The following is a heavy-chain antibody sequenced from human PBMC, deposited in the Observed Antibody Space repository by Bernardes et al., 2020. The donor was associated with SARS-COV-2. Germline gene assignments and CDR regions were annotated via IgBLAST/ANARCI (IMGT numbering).Heavy chain of an antibody. CDR2: ISGSAGST. CDR3: ANPGSKYNDFWSGYHAFDY. Sequence: GGSLRLSCAASGFTFSNYAMSWVRQAPGKGLEWVSAISGSAGSTSYADSVKGRFTVSRDNSKNTLYLQMNSLRAEDTAVYYCANPGSKYNDFWSGYHAFDYWGQGTLVTVSS. D-gene: IGHD3-3*01. J-gene: IGHJ4*02. CDR1: GFTFSNYA. V-gene: IGHV3-23*01.